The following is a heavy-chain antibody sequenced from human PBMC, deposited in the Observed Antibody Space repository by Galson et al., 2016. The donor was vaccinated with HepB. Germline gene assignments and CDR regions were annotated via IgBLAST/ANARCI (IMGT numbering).Heavy chain of an antibody. D-gene: IGHD4-23*01. CDR3: AGGKLATGWGY. Sequence: ETLSLTCTVSGGSIITNRWWNWVRQAPGKGLEWIGEIFHSGDTKYNPSLKSRVTMSVDNSKNQFFLTVNSVTAADTAVYYCAGGKLATGWGYWGQGTLVIVSS. V-gene: IGHV4-4*02. J-gene: IGHJ4*02. CDR2: IFHSGDT. CDR1: GGSIITNRW.